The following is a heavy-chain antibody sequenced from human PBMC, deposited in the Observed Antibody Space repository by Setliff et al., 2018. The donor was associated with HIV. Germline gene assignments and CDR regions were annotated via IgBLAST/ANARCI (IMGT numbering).Heavy chain of an antibody. CDR1: GGSLNNYA. D-gene: IGHD1-1*01. J-gene: IGHJ2*01. CDR2: IITIFGPT. CDR3: ARDLNDRWLQLYWFFDL. V-gene: IGHV1-69*05. Sequence: EASVKVSCKASGGSLNNYAISWVRQAPGQGLEWMGGIITIFGPTNYAQKFQDRVTITTDDSTTTFYMELSSLTSEDTALYFCARDLNDRWLQLYWFFDLWGRGTQVTVSS.